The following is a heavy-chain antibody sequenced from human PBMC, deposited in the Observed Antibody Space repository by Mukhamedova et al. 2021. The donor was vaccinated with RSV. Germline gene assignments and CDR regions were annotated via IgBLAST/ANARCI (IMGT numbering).Heavy chain of an antibody. CDR3: ARDSYRTFDY. V-gene: IGHV1-46*01. Sequence: VRQAPGQGLEWMGIINPSGGSTSYAQKFQGRVTMTRDTSTSTVYMELSSLRSEDTAVYYCARDSYRTFDYWGQGTLVTVSS. CDR2: INPSGGST. J-gene: IGHJ4*02. D-gene: IGHD1-26*01.